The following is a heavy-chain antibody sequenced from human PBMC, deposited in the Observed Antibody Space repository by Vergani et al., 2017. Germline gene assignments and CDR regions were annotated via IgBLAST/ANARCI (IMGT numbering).Heavy chain of an antibody. V-gene: IGHV3-23*01. CDR3: AKDHLAVAGPYYMDV. J-gene: IGHJ6*03. CDR1: GFTFSSSA. CDR2: ISGSGGST. D-gene: IGHD6-19*01. Sequence: EVQLLESGGGLVQPGGSLRLSCAASGFTFSSSAMSWVRQAPGKGLECVSAISGSGGSTYYADSVKGRFTISRDNSKNTLYLQMNSLRAEDTAVYYCAKDHLAVAGPYYMDVWGKGTTVTVSS.